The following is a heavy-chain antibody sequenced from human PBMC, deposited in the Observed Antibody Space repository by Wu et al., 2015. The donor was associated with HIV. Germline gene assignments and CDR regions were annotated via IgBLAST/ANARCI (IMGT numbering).Heavy chain of an antibody. CDR1: GYAFITYY. CDR2: IRPYAGDT. Sequence: QVHLVQSGAEVKKPGASVKLSCKASGYAFITYYMYWVRQAPGRGLEWMGLIRPYAGDTMYAQNFQGRVVITRDTSTSTVYMKLSGLRSEDTAIYYCARDGGRGYNYASLDYWGQGTLITVSS. V-gene: IGHV1-46*01. D-gene: IGHD5-18*01. J-gene: IGHJ4*02. CDR3: ARDGGRGYNYASLDY.